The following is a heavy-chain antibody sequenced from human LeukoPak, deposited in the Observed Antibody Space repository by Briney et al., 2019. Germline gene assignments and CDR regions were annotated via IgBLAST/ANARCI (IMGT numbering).Heavy chain of an antibody. CDR1: GGTFSSYA. V-gene: IGHV1-69*13. J-gene: IGHJ4*02. CDR3: ARDQYQLLSNLDY. D-gene: IGHD2-2*01. CDR2: IIPIFGTA. Sequence: GASVKVSCKASGGTFSSYAISWVRQAPGQGLEWMGGIIPIFGTANYAQKFQGRVTITADESTSTAYMELSSLRPEDTAVYYCARDQYQLLSNLDYWGQGTLVTVSS.